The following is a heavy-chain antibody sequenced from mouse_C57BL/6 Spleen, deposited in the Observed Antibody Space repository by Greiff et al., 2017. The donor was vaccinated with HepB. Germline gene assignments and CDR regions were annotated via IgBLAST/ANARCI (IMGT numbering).Heavy chain of an antibody. CDR3: ARQGESYAMDY. CDR1: GFTFSSYT. V-gene: IGHV5-9*01. CDR2: ISGGGGNT. J-gene: IGHJ4*01. Sequence: EVMLVESGGGLVKPGGSLKLSCAASGFTFSSYTMSWVRQTPEKRLEWVATISGGGGNTYYPDSVKGRFTISRDNAKNTLYLQMSSLRSEDTALYYCARQGESYAMDYWGQGTSVTVSS.